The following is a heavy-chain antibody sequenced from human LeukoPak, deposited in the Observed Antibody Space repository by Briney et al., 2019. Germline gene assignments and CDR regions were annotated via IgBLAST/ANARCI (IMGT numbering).Heavy chain of an antibody. V-gene: IGHV3-48*01. CDR2: ITASSSRT. Sequence: GGSLRLSCAASGFTFSSHSMDWVRQAPGKGLEWVSYITASSSRTHYADSVKGRFTISRDNAKNSLYLQMNSLRAEDTAVYYCARETPDSSSSDYWGQGTLVTVSS. J-gene: IGHJ4*02. CDR3: ARETPDSSSSDY. CDR1: GFTFSSHS. D-gene: IGHD6-6*01.